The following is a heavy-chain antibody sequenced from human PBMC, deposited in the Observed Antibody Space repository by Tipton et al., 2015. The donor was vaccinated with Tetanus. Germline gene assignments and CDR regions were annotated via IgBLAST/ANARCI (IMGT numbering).Heavy chain of an antibody. Sequence: TLSLTCAVYGGSFSSYYWGWIRQPPGKGLEWIGSIYYSGSTYYNPSLKSRVTISVDTSKNQFSLKLSSVTAADTAVYYCARLVVNIPLWFGEPQRGWFDPWGQGTLVTVSS. D-gene: IGHD3-10*01. CDR3: ARLVVNIPLWFGEPQRGWFDP. CDR2: IYYSGST. V-gene: IGHV4-39*01. CDR1: GGSFSSYY. J-gene: IGHJ5*02.